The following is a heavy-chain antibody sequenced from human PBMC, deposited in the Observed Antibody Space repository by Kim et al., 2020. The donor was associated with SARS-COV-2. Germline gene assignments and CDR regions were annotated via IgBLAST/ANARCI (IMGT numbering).Heavy chain of an antibody. CDR1: GGSISSYY. J-gene: IGHJ2*01. D-gene: IGHD2-15*01. V-gene: IGHV4-59*13. CDR2: IYYSGST. Sequence: SETLSLTCTVSGGSISSYYWSWIRQPPGKGLEWIGYIYYSGSTNYNPSLKSRVTISVDTSKNQFSLKLSSVSAADTAVYYCARCQVANLWYFDLWGRGTLVTVSS. CDR3: ARCQVANLWYFDL.